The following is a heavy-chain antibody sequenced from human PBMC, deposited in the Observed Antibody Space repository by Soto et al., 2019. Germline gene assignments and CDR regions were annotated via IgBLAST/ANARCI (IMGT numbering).Heavy chain of an antibody. D-gene: IGHD3-10*01. CDR2: IYYSGST. CDR3: ARALLGESIHLDP. CDR1: GGSISSYY. Sequence: SETLSLTCTVSGGSISSYYWSWIRQPPGKGLEWIGYIYYSGSTNYNPSLKSRVTISVDTSKNQFSLKLSSVTAADTAVYYCARALLGESIHLDPWGQGTLVTVSS. V-gene: IGHV4-59*01. J-gene: IGHJ5*02.